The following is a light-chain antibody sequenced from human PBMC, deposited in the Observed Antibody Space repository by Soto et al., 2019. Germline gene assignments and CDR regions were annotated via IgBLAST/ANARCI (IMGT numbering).Light chain of an antibody. CDR3: QQYDNIPLT. Sequence: DIQMTQSKSSLYASLGDRVTITCRASQSISSYLNWYQQKPGKAPKLLVYDASILEAGVPSRFGGSGSGTDFSFTITSLQPEDVATYYCQQYDNIPLTFGGGTKVDIK. J-gene: IGKJ4*01. CDR1: QSISSY. V-gene: IGKV1-33*01. CDR2: DAS.